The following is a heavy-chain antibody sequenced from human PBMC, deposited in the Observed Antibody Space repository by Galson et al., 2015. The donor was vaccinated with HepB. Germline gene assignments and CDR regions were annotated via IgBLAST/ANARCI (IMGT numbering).Heavy chain of an antibody. CDR1: GGAFSTFT. CDR3: AANSSTPFIYYSYTMDV. D-gene: IGHD3-22*01. Sequence: SVKVSCKASGGAFSTFTINWVRQAPGQGLEWMGGIIPIFGTTKYAQKFNGRLSITRDTPKFTVFLDLTDLRPEDTALYYCAANSSTPFIYYSYTMDVWGRGTTVTVSS. CDR2: IIPIFGTT. V-gene: IGHV1-69*05. J-gene: IGHJ6*02.